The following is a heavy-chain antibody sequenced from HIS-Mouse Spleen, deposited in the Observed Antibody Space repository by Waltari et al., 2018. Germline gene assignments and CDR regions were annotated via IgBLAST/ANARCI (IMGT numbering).Heavy chain of an antibody. CDR2: TNPRGGSR. Sequence: QVQLVQSGAEVKKPGASVKVSCKASGYTFTSYYMHWVRQAPGQGLEWMGRTNPRGGSRSYAQTFQGRVTMTRDTSTSTVYMELSSLRSEDTAVYYCARGIPLYYYDSSGYYYFDYWGQGTLVTVSS. J-gene: IGHJ4*02. CDR3: ARGIPLYYYDSSGYYYFDY. D-gene: IGHD3-22*01. V-gene: IGHV1-46*03. CDR1: GYTFTSYY.